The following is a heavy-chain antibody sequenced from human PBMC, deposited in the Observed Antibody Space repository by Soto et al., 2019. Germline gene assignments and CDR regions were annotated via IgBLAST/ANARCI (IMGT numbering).Heavy chain of an antibody. V-gene: IGHV3-7*03. J-gene: IGHJ4*02. CDR1: GFTFSTYW. Sequence: LRLSWAASGFTFSTYWMIWVRQAPGKGLEWVANIGQDGSGKYYVDSVKGRFTISRDNAKNSLYLQMNGLRAEDTAFYYCARKYSGFDYWGQGTLVTVSS. CDR2: IGQDGSGK. D-gene: IGHD5-12*01. CDR3: ARKYSGFDY.